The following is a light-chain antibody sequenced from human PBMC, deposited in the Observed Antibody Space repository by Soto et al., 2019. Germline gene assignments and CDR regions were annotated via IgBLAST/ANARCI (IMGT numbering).Light chain of an antibody. Sequence: GARVTITCRASQDIITWLACYQQKPGKAPNLLIYTASNLQSGVPSRLSGSGYGTHFTLTISSLQAEDFVTYYSQQTDSFPITFGQGTRLEIK. CDR3: QQTDSFPIT. J-gene: IGKJ5*01. CDR1: QDIITW. V-gene: IGKV1-12*01. CDR2: TAS.